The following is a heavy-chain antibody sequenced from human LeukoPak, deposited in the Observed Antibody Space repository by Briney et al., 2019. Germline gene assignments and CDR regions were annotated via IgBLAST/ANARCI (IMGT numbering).Heavy chain of an antibody. Sequence: KPGGSLRLSCAASGLTFSSYSMNWVRQAPGKGLEWVSSISSSSSYIYYADSVKGRFTISRDNAKNSLYLQMNSLRAEDTAVYYCARESRTSAADDYWGQGTLVTVSS. V-gene: IGHV3-21*01. CDR3: ARESRTSAADDY. CDR1: GLTFSSYS. CDR2: ISSSSSYI. J-gene: IGHJ4*02. D-gene: IGHD6-13*01.